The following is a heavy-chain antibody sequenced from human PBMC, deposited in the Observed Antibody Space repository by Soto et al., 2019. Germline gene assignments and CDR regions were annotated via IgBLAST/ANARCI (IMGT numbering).Heavy chain of an antibody. V-gene: IGHV3-30*18. CDR1: GFTFSTFG. CDR2: ISYDGNNK. J-gene: IGHJ6*02. Sequence: QLVESGGGVVPPGASLRLSCAASGFTFSTFGMHWVRQTPGKGLEWVAVISYDGNNKVYADSVKGRFTISRDNFKNTVDLVMNNLKVDDTAVYYCAKDLQAYGDYDYYCYGLDFWGQGATVSVSS. D-gene: IGHD4-17*01. CDR3: AKDLQAYGDYDYYCYGLDF.